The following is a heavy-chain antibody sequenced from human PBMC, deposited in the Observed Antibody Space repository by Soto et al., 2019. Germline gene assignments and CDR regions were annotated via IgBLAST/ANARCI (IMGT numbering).Heavy chain of an antibody. CDR3: AKDGYYDSSGYYGVFDAFDI. CDR2: ISGSGGST. V-gene: IGHV3-23*01. Sequence: PGGSLRLSCAASGFTFSSYAMSWVRQAPGKGLEWVSAISGSGGSTYYADSVKGRFTISRDNSKNTLYLQMNSLRAEDTAVYYCAKDGYYDSSGYYGVFDAFDIWGQGTTVTVSS. CDR1: GFTFSSYA. J-gene: IGHJ3*02. D-gene: IGHD3-22*01.